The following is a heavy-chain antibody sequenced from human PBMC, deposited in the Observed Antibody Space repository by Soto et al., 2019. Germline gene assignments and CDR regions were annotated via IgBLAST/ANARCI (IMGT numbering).Heavy chain of an antibody. J-gene: IGHJ6*02. Sequence: GGSLRLSCAASGFTFSSYSMNWVRQAPGKGLEWVSSISSSSSYIYYADSVKGRFTISRDNAKNSLYLQMNSLRAEDTAVYYCARDEDSFFGVVIIGEPQHYYGMDVWGQGTTVTVSS. CDR3: ARDEDSFFGVVIIGEPQHYYGMDV. CDR2: ISSSSSYI. CDR1: GFTFSSYS. V-gene: IGHV3-21*01. D-gene: IGHD3-3*01.